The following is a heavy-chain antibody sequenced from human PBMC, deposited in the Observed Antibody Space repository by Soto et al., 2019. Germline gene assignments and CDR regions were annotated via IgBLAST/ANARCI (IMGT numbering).Heavy chain of an antibody. Sequence: QVQLQESGPGLVKPSGTLSLTCAVSGASISSGWWTWVRQPPGKGLEWIGETLYSGPTNYNSSLTSRVTRSIAKSKEQFSLNLSSVTAADTAVFYCSSRITDAPTWGQGTLVTVSS. CDR2: TLYSGPT. J-gene: IGHJ5*02. CDR1: GASISSGW. V-gene: IGHV4-4*02. D-gene: IGHD2-2*01. CDR3: SSRITDAPT.